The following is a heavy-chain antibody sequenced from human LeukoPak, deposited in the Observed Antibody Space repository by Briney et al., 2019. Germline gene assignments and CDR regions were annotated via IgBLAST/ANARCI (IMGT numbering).Heavy chain of an antibody. D-gene: IGHD2-15*01. Sequence: PSETLSLTCTVSGGSISSYYWSWIRQPPGKGLEWIGYIYYSGSTYYNPSLKSRVTISVDTSKNQFSLKLSSVTAADTAVYYCAGEVDTYYFDYWGQGTLVTVSS. J-gene: IGHJ4*02. CDR2: IYYSGST. CDR3: AGEVDTYYFDY. V-gene: IGHV4-59*12. CDR1: GGSISSYY.